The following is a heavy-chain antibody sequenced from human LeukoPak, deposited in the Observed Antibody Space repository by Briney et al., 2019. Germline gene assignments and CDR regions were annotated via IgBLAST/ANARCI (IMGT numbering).Heavy chain of an antibody. CDR1: GFTFSSYW. D-gene: IGHD3-3*01. CDR3: ARLPYADFWSGGFDH. V-gene: IGHV3-74*01. Sequence: GGSLRLSCAASGFTFSSYWMHWVRQARGKGLVWVSRISTDGFSTIYADSVKGRFTISRDNAKNTLYLQMSSLRAEDTAVYYCARLPYADFWSGGFDHWGQGTQVTVSS. CDR2: ISTDGFST. J-gene: IGHJ4*02.